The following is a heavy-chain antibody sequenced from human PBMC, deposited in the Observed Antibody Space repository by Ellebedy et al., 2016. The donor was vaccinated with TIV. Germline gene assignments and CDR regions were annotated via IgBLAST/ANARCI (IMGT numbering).Heavy chain of an antibody. CDR3: AKDRVNGNGVYDAFDI. V-gene: IGHV3-23*01. Sequence: GGSLRLSXAASGFTFSVFAMSWVRQAPGKGLEWVSTHGGGDNIYYADSVKGRFTVSRDDSKNTLYLQMNSLRAEDTAVYYCAKDRVNGNGVYDAFDIWGQGTMVTVSS. CDR2: HGGGDNI. CDR1: GFTFSVFA. J-gene: IGHJ3*02. D-gene: IGHD2-8*01.